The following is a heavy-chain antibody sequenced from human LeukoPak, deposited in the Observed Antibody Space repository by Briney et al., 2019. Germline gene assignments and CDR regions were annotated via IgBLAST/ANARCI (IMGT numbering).Heavy chain of an antibody. V-gene: IGHV3-53*01. D-gene: IGHD1-26*01. J-gene: IGHJ3*02. CDR3: GKNRYSGSLSPFDI. CDR2: IYSGGST. CDR1: GFTVSSNY. Sequence: GGSLRLSCAASGFTVSSNYMSWVRQAPGKGLEWVSIIYSGGSTYSADSVKGRFTISRDNSKNTLYLQMNSLKTEDTAVYYCGKNRYSGSLSPFDIWGQGTMVTVSS.